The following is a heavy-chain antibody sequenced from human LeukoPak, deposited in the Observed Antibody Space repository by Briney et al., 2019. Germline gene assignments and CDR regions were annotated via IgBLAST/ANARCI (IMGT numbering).Heavy chain of an antibody. V-gene: IGHV3-30*04. J-gene: IGHJ6*03. CDR3: AKEGKQLWLRGYYYYYYMDV. D-gene: IGHD5-18*01. Sequence: GGSLRLSCAASGFTFSSYAMHWVRQAPGKGLEWVAVISYDGSNKYYADSVKGRFTISRDNSKNTLYLQMNSLRAEDTAVYYCAKEGKQLWLRGYYYYYYMDVWGKGTTVTVSS. CDR2: ISYDGSNK. CDR1: GFTFSSYA.